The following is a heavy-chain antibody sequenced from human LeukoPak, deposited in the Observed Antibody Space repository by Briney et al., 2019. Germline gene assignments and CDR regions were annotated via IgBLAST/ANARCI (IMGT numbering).Heavy chain of an antibody. J-gene: IGHJ4*03. CDR1: GYTLTELS. CDR2: FDPEDGET. Sequence: GASVKVSCKVSGYTLTELSMHWVRQAPGKGLEWMGGFDPEDGETIYAQKFQGRVTMTEDTSTDTAYMELSSLRSEDTAVYYCATWQLERRGFDYWGQGTTVTVSS. D-gene: IGHD1-1*01. CDR3: ATWQLERRGFDY. V-gene: IGHV1-24*01.